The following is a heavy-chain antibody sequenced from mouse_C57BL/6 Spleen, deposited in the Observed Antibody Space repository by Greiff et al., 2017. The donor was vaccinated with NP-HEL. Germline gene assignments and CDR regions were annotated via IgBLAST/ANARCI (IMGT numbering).Heavy chain of an antibody. J-gene: IGHJ4*01. Sequence: QVQLQQSGAELVMPGASVKLSCKASGYTFTSYWMHWVKQRPGQGLEWIGEIDPSDSYTNYNQKFKGKSTLTVDKSSSTAYMQLSSLTSEDSAVYYCARNWITTVVGYYAMDYWGQGTSVTVSS. CDR2: IDPSDSYT. V-gene: IGHV1-69*01. CDR1: GYTFTSYW. D-gene: IGHD1-1*01. CDR3: ARNWITTVVGYYAMDY.